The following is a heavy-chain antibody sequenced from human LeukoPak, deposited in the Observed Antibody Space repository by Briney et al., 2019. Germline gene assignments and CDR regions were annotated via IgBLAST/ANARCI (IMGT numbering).Heavy chain of an antibody. CDR2: IIPIFGTA. J-gene: IGHJ4*02. CDR1: GYTFTSYD. Sequence: GASVKVSCKASGYTFTSYDINWVRQAPGQGLEWMGGIIPIFGTANYAQKFQGRVTITADESTSTAYMELSSLRSEDTAVYYCASDLYCSGGSCYPSYWGQGTLVTVSS. V-gene: IGHV1-69*13. CDR3: ASDLYCSGGSCYPSY. D-gene: IGHD2-15*01.